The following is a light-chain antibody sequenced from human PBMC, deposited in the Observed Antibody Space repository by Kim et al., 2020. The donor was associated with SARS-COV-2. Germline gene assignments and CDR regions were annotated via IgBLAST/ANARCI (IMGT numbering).Light chain of an antibody. CDR3: EQYDNLPPDT. V-gene: IGKV1-33*01. Sequence: DIQMTQSPSSLSASVGDRVTITCQASQDISNYLNWYQQKPGKAPKLLIYDASNLETGVPTRFSGSGSGTDFTFTISSLQPEDIATYCCEQYDNLPPDTFGQRTKLEI. CDR2: DAS. J-gene: IGKJ2*01. CDR1: QDISNY.